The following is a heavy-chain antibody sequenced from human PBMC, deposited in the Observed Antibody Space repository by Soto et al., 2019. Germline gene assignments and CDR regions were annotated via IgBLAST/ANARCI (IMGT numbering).Heavy chain of an antibody. CDR1: GYTFTSYG. Sequence: QVQLVQSGAEVKKPGASVKVSCKASGYTFTSYGISWVRQAPGQGLEWMGWISAYNGNTNYAQKLQGRVTMTTDTSTSTADMELRSLSSDDTAVYYCARADGDSAYYYYSSYMDVWGKGTTVTVSS. V-gene: IGHV1-18*01. D-gene: IGHD4-17*01. J-gene: IGHJ6*03. CDR3: ARADGDSAYYYYSSYMDV. CDR2: ISAYNGNT.